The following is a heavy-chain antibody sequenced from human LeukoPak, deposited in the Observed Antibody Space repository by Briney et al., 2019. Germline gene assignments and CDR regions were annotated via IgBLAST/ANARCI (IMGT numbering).Heavy chain of an antibody. D-gene: IGHD6-13*01. V-gene: IGHV3-66*01. CDR2: IYSGGST. J-gene: IGHJ2*01. CDR1: GFIFSDYR. Sequence: GGSLRLSCAASGFIFSDYRMNWVRQAPGKGLEWISLIYSGGSTYYADSVKGRFTISRDNSKDTLYLQMNSLRAEDTAVYYCASAYSSSWGYFDLWGRGALVTVSS. CDR3: ASAYSSSWGYFDL.